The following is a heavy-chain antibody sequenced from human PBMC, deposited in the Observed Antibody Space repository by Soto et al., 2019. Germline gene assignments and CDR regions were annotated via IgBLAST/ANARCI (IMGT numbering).Heavy chain of an antibody. CDR1: GGSISSSTFY. J-gene: IGHJ4*02. CDR3: AYFDWLPY. D-gene: IGHD3-9*01. Sequence: PSETLSLTCTVSGGSISSSTFYCGWIRQPPGKGLEWIGSVYYDGTTYYNPSLRSRVTISVDTSKNQFSLKMSSVTAADTAAYYCAYFDWLPYWGQGTLVTVSS. CDR2: VYYDGTT. V-gene: IGHV4-39*01.